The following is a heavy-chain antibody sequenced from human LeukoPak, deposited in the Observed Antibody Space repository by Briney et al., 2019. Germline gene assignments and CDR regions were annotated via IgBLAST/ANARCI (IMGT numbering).Heavy chain of an antibody. CDR1: GYTFSSYA. CDR2: ISYDGSNK. Sequence: QPGRSLRLSCAASGYTFSSYAMHWVRQAPGKGLEWVAVISYDGSNKYYADSVKGRFTISRDNSKNTLYLQMNSLRAEDTAVYYCARDDPVSGTEWLVLSDYWGQGTLVTVSS. J-gene: IGHJ4*02. V-gene: IGHV3-30*04. CDR3: ARDDPVSGTEWLVLSDY. D-gene: IGHD6-19*01.